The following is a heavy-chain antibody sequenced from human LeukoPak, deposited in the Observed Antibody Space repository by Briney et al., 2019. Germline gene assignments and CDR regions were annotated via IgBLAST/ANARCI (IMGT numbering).Heavy chain of an antibody. CDR1: GGSISNYY. J-gene: IGHJ4*02. CDR2: IYYSGST. D-gene: IGHD3-3*01. V-gene: IGHV4-59*01. CDR3: ARGRITIFGVVIWDY. Sequence: SETLSLTCTVSGGSISNYYWSWIRQPPGKGLEWTGYIYYSGSTNYNPSLKSRVTISVDTSKNQFSLKLSSVTAADTAVYYCARGRITIFGVVIWDYWGQGTLVTVSS.